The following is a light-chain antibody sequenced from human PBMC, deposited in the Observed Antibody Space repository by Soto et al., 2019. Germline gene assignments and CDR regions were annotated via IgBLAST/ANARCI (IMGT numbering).Light chain of an antibody. V-gene: IGKV1-39*01. CDR2: AAS. Sequence: IQMTQFPSSLSASVVDRVTITCRASQGISTYLNWYHQKPGKAPKLLIYAASSLQSGVPSRFSGSGSETDFTLTISSLQPEDFATYSCHQSYSTTWTFGQGTKVDI. CDR3: HQSYSTTWT. J-gene: IGKJ1*01. CDR1: QGISTY.